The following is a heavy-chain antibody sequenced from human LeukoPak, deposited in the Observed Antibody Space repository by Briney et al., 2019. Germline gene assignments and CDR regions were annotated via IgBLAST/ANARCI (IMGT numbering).Heavy chain of an antibody. CDR2: IYSGGTT. D-gene: IGHD1-1*01. CDR3: ARVRGWKYFDY. V-gene: IGHV3-66*01. J-gene: IGHJ4*02. Sequence: GGSLRLSCAASGFNVNSNYMSWVRQAPGKGLEWVSVIYSGGTTYYADSVKGRFTISRDNSKNTLSLQMNSLRAEDTAMYYCARVRGWKYFDYWGRGTLVTVSS. CDR1: GFNVNSNY.